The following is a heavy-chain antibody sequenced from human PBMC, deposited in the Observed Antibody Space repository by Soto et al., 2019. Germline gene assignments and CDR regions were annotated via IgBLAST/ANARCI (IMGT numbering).Heavy chain of an antibody. CDR3: ARGSSGSYYAAFDI. V-gene: IGHV3-21*01. Sequence: GGSLRLSCAASGFTFSSYSMNWVRQAPGKGLEWVSSISSSSSYIYYADSVKGRFTISRDNAKNSLYLQMNSLRAEDTAVYYCARGSSGSYYAAFDIWGQGTMVTVSS. CDR1: GFTFSSYS. CDR2: ISSSSSYI. D-gene: IGHD1-26*01. J-gene: IGHJ3*02.